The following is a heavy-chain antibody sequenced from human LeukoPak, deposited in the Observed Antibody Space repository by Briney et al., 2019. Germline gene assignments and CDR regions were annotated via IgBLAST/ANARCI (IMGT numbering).Heavy chain of an antibody. D-gene: IGHD2-2*01. Sequence: VTVSFKASGGTFSSYAISLVRQAPGQGREWMGGIILIFGTANYAQKFQRRATTTTDASTRTAYMELSSLRYEDTAVYYCTRCKDIVVVPAAPHYYYYYMDVWGKGTTVTVSS. V-gene: IGHV1-69*05. J-gene: IGHJ6*03. CDR3: TRCKDIVVVPAAPHYYYYYMDV. CDR1: GGTFSSYA. CDR2: IILIFGTA.